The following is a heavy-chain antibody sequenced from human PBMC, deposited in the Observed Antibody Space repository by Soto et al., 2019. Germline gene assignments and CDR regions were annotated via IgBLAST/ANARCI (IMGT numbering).Heavy chain of an antibody. V-gene: IGHV3-23*01. CDR2: IDTSGGVT. D-gene: IGHD3-22*01. CDR1: GFTFSSFF. CDR3: ARDPTYYYDSSGYYRDAFDI. Sequence: PGGSLRLSCTASGFTFSSFFMNWVRQAPGKGPEWVSGIDTSGGVTKYADSVKGRFTISRDNSKNTLYLQMNSLRAEDTAVYYCARDPTYYYDSSGYYRDAFDIWGQGTMVTVSS. J-gene: IGHJ3*02.